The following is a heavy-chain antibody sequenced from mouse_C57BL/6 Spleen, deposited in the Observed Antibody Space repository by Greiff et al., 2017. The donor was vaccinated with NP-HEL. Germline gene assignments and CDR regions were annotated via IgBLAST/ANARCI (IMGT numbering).Heavy chain of an antibody. V-gene: IGHV1-64*01. CDR1: GYTFTSYW. CDR2: IHPNSGST. D-gene: IGHD2-3*01. J-gene: IGHJ2*01. CDR3: TRRKDGYYNYFDY. Sequence: QVQLQQPGAELVKPGASVKLSCKASGYTFTSYWMHWVKQRPGQGLEWIGMIHPNSGSTNYNEKFKSKAILTVDKSSSTAYMQLSSLTSEDSAVYYCTRRKDGYYNYFDYWGQGTTLPVSS.